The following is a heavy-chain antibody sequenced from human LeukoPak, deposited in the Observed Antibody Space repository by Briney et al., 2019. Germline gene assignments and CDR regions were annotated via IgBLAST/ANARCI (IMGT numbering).Heavy chain of an antibody. CDR1: GGSISSGDYY. J-gene: IGHJ4*02. Sequence: PSETLSLTCTVSGGSISSGDYYWSWIRQPPGKGLEWIGYIYYSGSTYYNPSLKSRVTISVDTSKNQFSLKLSSVTAADTAVYYCAKGDRSSWYPFDYWGQGILVTVSS. D-gene: IGHD6-13*01. V-gene: IGHV4-30-4*01. CDR3: AKGDRSSWYPFDY. CDR2: IYYSGST.